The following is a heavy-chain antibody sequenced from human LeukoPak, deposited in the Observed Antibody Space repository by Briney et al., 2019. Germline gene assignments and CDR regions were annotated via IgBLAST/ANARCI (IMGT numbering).Heavy chain of an antibody. CDR1: GFTFSSSA. D-gene: IGHD2-8*01. CDR2: IGISGGST. J-gene: IGHJ4*02. Sequence: PGGSLRLSCAASGFTFSSSAMSWVRQAPGKGLEWVSGIGISGGSTYYADSVKGRFTISIDNSKNTLYLQMNSLRAEDTAVYYCAKDAHHLMEHLDYWGQGTLVTVSS. CDR3: AKDAHHLMEHLDY. V-gene: IGHV3-23*01.